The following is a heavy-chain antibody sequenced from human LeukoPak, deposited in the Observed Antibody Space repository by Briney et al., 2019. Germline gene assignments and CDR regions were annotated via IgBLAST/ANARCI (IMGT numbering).Heavy chain of an antibody. CDR1: GFTVGSNY. D-gene: IGHD3-22*01. J-gene: IGHJ2*01. Sequence: GGSLRLSCVGSGFTVGSNYMTWVRQAPGKGLEWVSLIYGGGDTTSADSVKDRFTVSRDSSKNTLYLQMNSLRAEDTAVYYCAGPSKVGINWFFDLWGRGTLVTVFS. CDR2: IYGGGDT. V-gene: IGHV3-66*04. CDR3: AGPSKVGINWFFDL.